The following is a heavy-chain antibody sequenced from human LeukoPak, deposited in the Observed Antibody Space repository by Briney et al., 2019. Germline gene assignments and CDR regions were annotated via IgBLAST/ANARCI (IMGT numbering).Heavy chain of an antibody. CDR2: LYNGGST. J-gene: IGHJ4*02. V-gene: IGHV3-66*01. Sequence: PGGSLRLPCAASGFTVSPKYISWLRQAPGKGLEWVSVLYNGGSTFYADSVKARFTISRDNSKNTLYLQMNSLKAEDTAVYYCATTRGEQGYDYWGQGTLVTVSS. D-gene: IGHD1/OR15-1a*01. CDR1: GFTVSPKY. CDR3: ATTRGEQGYDY.